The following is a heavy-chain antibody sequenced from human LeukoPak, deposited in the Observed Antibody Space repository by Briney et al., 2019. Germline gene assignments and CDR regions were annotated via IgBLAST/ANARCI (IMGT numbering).Heavy chain of an antibody. CDR3: ARVSGTYVDY. Sequence: SETLSLTCTVSGGSISSYYWSWIRQPPGKGLEWIGYFYDSGNTNYNPSLKSRVTISAETSKNQVSLRLTSLTAADTAVYYRARVSGTYVDYWGLGILVTVSS. D-gene: IGHD3-16*01. V-gene: IGHV4-59*08. CDR1: GGSISSYY. CDR2: FYDSGNT. J-gene: IGHJ4*02.